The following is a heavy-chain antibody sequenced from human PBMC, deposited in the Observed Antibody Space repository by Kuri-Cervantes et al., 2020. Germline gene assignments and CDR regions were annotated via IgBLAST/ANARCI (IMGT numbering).Heavy chain of an antibody. V-gene: IGHV3-66*01. CDR3: AKMAAQYYYGSGSPSGDY. CDR2: IYSGGST. CDR1: GFTVSSNY. Sequence: GGSLRLSCAASGFTVSSNYMSWVRQAPGKGLEWVSVIYSGGSTYYADSVKGRFTISRDNSKNTLYLQMNSLRAEDTAVYYCAKMAAQYYYGSGSPSGDYWGQGTLVTVSS. D-gene: IGHD3-10*01. J-gene: IGHJ4*02.